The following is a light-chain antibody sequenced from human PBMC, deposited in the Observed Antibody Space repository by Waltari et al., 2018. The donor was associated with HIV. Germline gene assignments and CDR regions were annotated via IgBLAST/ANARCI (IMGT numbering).Light chain of an antibody. Sequence: DIVMTQSPLSLPVTHGETASIPCRSSHSLLNSNGFNYLDWYLQKPGQSPRILIYLVSNRSSGVPDRFSGSGSGTDFTLQISRVEAEDVGVYYCMQALQTPLITFGQGTRLEIK. CDR2: LVS. J-gene: IGKJ5*01. CDR3: MQALQTPLIT. V-gene: IGKV2-28*01. CDR1: HSLLNSNGFNY.